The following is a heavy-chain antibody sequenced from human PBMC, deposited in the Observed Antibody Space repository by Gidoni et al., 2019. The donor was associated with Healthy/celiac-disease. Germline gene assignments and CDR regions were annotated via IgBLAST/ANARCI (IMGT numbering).Heavy chain of an antibody. J-gene: IGHJ4*02. CDR3: ARDKYGDSIGNYFDY. Sequence: EVHLVESVGGLFKPGGSLSLSCPASAFTFIIYSMNWVRQSPGKGLEWVSSISSSSSYIYYADSVKGRFTISRDNAKNSLYLQMNSLRAEDTAVYYCARDKYGDSIGNYFDYWGQGTLVTVSS. CDR1: AFTFIIYS. D-gene: IGHD4-17*01. V-gene: IGHV3-21*01. CDR2: ISSSSSYI.